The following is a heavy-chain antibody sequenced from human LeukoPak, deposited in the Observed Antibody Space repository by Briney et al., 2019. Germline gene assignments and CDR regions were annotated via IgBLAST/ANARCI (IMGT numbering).Heavy chain of an antibody. CDR2: INVDGSIE. CDR1: GFTFSSYW. J-gene: IGHJ4*02. V-gene: IGHV3-7*01. Sequence: GGSLRLSCAASGFTFSSYWMTWVRQAPGKGREWVSNINVDGSIENYVHSVRGRFSIFRNNAKDALYLQMNSLRVDDTAIYYCARDPIVGDTGGGDYWGQGTLVTVSS. CDR3: ARDPIVGDTGGGDY. D-gene: IGHD1-26*01.